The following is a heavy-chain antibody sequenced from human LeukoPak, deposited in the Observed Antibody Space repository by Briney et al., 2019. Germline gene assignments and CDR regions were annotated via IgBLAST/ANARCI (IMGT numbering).Heavy chain of an antibody. D-gene: IGHD2-15*01. CDR2: IYYSGST. Sequence: SETLSLTCTVSGGSISSGSYYWGWIRQPPGKGLEWIGSIYYSGSTYYNPSLKSRVTISVDTSKNQFSLKLSSVTAADTAVYYCARRAAGFDYWGQGTLVTVSS. CDR3: ARRAAGFDY. CDR1: GGSISSGSYY. V-gene: IGHV4-39*01. J-gene: IGHJ4*02.